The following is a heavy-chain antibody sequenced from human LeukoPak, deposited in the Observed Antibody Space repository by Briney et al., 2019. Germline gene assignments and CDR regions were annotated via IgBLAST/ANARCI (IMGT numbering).Heavy chain of an antibody. J-gene: IGHJ6*03. CDR1: GGTFSSYA. V-gene: IGHV1-69*05. D-gene: IGHD6-19*01. Sequence: ASVKVSCKASGGTFSSYAISWVRQAPGQGLEWMGGIIPIFGTANYAQKFQGRVTMTTDTSTSTAYMELRSLRSDDTAVYYCARLGKGAVAGNDYYYMDVWGKGTTVTVSS. CDR3: ARLGKGAVAGNDYYYMDV. CDR2: IIPIFGTA.